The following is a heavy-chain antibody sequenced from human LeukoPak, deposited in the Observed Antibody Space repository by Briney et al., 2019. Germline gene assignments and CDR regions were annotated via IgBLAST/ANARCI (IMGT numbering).Heavy chain of an antibody. J-gene: IGHJ4*02. D-gene: IGHD3-10*01. V-gene: IGHV1-18*01. CDR3: ARGYSGSGSYYNFDY. CDR1: GYTFTSYG. CDR2: ISAYNGNT. Sequence: ASVKVSCKASGYTFTSYGISWVRQPPRQGLEWMGWISAYNGNTNYAQKLQGRVTMTTDTSTSTAYMDLRSLRSDDTAVYFCARGYSGSGSYYNFDYWGQGTLVTVSS.